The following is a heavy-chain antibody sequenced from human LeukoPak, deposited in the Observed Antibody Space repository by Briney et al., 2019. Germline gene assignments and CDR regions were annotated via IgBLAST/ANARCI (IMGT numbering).Heavy chain of an antibody. CDR3: ARDITYYYGSGNRSDY. J-gene: IGHJ4*02. CDR1: GFTFSNYA. D-gene: IGHD3-10*01. V-gene: IGHV3-23*01. CDR2: ISGSGGST. Sequence: GGSLRLSCAASGFTFSNYAMSWVRQAPGKGLEWVSAISGSGGSTYYADSVKGRFTISRDNSKNTLYLQMNSLRAEDTAVYYCARDITYYYGSGNRSDYWGQGTLVTVSS.